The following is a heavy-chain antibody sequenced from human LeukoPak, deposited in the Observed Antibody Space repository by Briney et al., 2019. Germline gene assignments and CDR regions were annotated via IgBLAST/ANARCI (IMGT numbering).Heavy chain of an antibody. Sequence: SVKVSCKASGGTFSSYAISWVRKAPGQGLEWMGGIIPIFGTANYAQKFQGRVTITADESTSAAYMELSSLRSEDTAVYYCARDGDKIDCSSTSCYTGGYYYYGMDVWGQGTTVTVSS. J-gene: IGHJ6*02. V-gene: IGHV1-69*01. CDR1: GGTFSSYA. CDR3: ARDGDKIDCSSTSCYTGGYYYYGMDV. CDR2: IIPIFGTA. D-gene: IGHD2-2*02.